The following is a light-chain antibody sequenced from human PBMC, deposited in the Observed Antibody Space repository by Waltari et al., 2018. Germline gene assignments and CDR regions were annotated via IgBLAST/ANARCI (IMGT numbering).Light chain of an antibody. CDR3: CSYAGSSSWV. CDR2: EGS. CDR1: SSDVGSYNL. J-gene: IGLJ3*02. V-gene: IGLV2-23*01. Sequence: QSALTQPASVSGSPGQSITIPCTGTSSDVGSYNLVSCYQQPPGKAPKPIIYEGSKRPSGVSNRFSGSKSGNTASLTIAGLQAEDEADYYCCSYAGSSSWVFGGGTKLTVL.